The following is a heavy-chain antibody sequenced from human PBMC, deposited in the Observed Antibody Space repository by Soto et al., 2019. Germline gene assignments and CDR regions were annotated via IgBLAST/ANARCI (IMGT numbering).Heavy chain of an antibody. V-gene: IGHV4-59*01. CDR1: GGSISSYY. D-gene: IGHD6-6*01. Sequence: SETLSLTCTVSGGSISSYYWSWIRQPPGKGLEWIGYIYYSGSTNYNPSLKSRVTISVDTSKNQFSLKLSSVTAADTAVYYCARARDSSSDAFDIWGQGTMVTVSS. CDR3: ARARDSSSDAFDI. J-gene: IGHJ3*02. CDR2: IYYSGST.